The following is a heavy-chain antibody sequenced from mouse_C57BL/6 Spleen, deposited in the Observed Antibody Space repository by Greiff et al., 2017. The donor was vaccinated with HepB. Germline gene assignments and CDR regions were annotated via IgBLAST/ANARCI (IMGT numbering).Heavy chain of an antibody. J-gene: IGHJ4*01. D-gene: IGHD2-5*01. CDR3: GGSNYVGAMDY. Sequence: VQLQQSGPELVKPGASVKISCKASGYAFSSSWMNWVKQRPGKGLEWIGRIYPGDGDTNYNGKFKGKATLTADKSSSTAYMQLSSLTSEDSAVYVGGGSNYVGAMDYWGQGTSVTVSS. CDR2: IYPGDGDT. CDR1: GYAFSSSW. V-gene: IGHV1-82*01.